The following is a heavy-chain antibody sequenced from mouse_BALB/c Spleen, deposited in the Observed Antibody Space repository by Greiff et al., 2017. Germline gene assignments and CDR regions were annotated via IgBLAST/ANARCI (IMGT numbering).Heavy chain of an antibody. D-gene: IGHD1-1*01. J-gene: IGHJ1*01. V-gene: IGHV2-6-4*01. Sequence: QVQLKESGPGLVAPSQSLSITCTVSGFSLSRYSVHWVRQPPGKGLEWLGMIWGGGSTDYNSALKSRLSISKDNSKSQVFLKMNSLQTDDTAMYYCARNGYYGSSYWYFDVWGAGTTVTVSS. CDR1: GFSLSRYS. CDR3: ARNGYYGSSYWYFDV. CDR2: IWGGGST.